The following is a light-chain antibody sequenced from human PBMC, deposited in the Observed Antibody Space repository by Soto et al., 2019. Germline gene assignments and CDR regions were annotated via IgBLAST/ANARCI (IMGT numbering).Light chain of an antibody. Sequence: QSVLTQPASVYGSPGQSITISCTGTSSDVGGYNYVSWYQQHPGKAPKLMIYDVSNRPSEVSNRFSGSKSGNTASLTISGLQAEDEGNYYCSSYTSGSTLVVFGGGTKLTVL. CDR3: SSYTSGSTLVV. CDR2: DVS. V-gene: IGLV2-14*01. CDR1: SSDVGGYNY. J-gene: IGLJ2*01.